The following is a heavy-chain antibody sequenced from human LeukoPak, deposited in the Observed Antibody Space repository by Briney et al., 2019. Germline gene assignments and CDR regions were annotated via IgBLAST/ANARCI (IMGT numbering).Heavy chain of an antibody. D-gene: IGHD6-19*01. V-gene: IGHV4-59*12. CDR2: IYHSGST. J-gene: IGHJ4*02. CDR1: GGSINSYY. CDR3: ASYSSGWLEVH. Sequence: SETLSLTCTVSGGSINSYYWSWIRQPPGKGLEWIGEIYHSGSTNYNPSLKSRVTISVDKSKNQFSLKLSSVTTADTAVYYCASYSSGWLEVHWGQGTLVTVSS.